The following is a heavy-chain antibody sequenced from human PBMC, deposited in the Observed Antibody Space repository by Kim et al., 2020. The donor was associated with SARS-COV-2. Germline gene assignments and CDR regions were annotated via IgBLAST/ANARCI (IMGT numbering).Heavy chain of an antibody. D-gene: IGHD3-16*01. V-gene: IGHV4-34*01. Sequence: SETLSPTCAVYGGSFSGYHWSWVRQPPGKGLEWIGEINHSGSINYNPSLKSRVTISIDTSKNQFSLKLTSVTAADTCFYYCARGRVGVVPSPSLGIGPPYDYVVMALWGHKPTVTVSS. CDR3: ARGRVGVVPSPSLGIGPPYDYVVMAL. CDR1: GGSFSGYH. CDR2: INHSGSI. J-gene: IGHJ6*02.